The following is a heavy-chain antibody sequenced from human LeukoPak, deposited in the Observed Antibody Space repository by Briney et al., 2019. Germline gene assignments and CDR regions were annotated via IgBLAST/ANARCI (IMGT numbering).Heavy chain of an antibody. D-gene: IGHD6-13*01. CDR2: IYHSGST. CDR3: VRHAATRHNYGMDV. Sequence: SETLSLTCTVSGGSISYYYWSWIRQPPGKGLEWIGHIYHSGSTNYNPSFKSRVTISVDTSQNYFSLKLSSVTAADTAVYYCVRHAATRHNYGMDVWGQGTTVTASS. V-gene: IGHV4-59*08. CDR1: GGSISYYY. J-gene: IGHJ6*02.